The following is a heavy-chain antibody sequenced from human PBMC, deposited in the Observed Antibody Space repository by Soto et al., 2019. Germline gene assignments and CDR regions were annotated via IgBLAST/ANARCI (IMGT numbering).Heavy chain of an antibody. J-gene: IGHJ4*02. CDR1: GYTFTSYG. CDR2: ISAYNGNT. V-gene: IGHV1-18*01. Sequence: QVQLVQSGAEVKKPGASVKVSCKASGYTFTSYGISWVRQAPGQGLEWMGWISAYNGNTNYAQKLQCRGTMTTDTSTSTAYMERRSLRSDDTAVYYCARDLPPPPYCSGGSCYQRPQTTSNDYWGQGTLVTVSS. CDR3: ARDLPPPPYCSGGSCYQRPQTTSNDY. D-gene: IGHD2-15*01.